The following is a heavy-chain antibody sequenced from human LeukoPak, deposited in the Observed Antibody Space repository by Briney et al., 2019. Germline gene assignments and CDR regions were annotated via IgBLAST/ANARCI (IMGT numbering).Heavy chain of an antibody. CDR1: GYTFTSYY. Sequence: GASVKVSCKASGYTFTSYYMHWVRQAPGQGLEWMGIINPSGGSTSYAQKFQGRVTMTRDTSTSTVYMELSSLRSGDTAVYYCARDLFTVDTAMVTAYWGQATLVTVSS. J-gene: IGHJ4*02. V-gene: IGHV1-46*01. CDR3: ARDLFTVDTAMVTAY. D-gene: IGHD5-18*01. CDR2: INPSGGST.